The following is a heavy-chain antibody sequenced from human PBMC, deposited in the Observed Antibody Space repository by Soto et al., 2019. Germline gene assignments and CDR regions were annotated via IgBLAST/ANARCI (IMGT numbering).Heavy chain of an antibody. CDR1: GYTFTGYY. CDR2: INPQTGGT. Sequence: XSVKGSFNASGYTFTGYYIHWVREAPGQGLEWMGWINPQTGGTSYAQKFQGRVTLSRDTSINTAYLELSRLRFDDAAVYFCARERYQVISDGMDVWGQGTTVTVSS. D-gene: IGHD2-2*01. J-gene: IGHJ6*02. V-gene: IGHV1-2*02. CDR3: ARERYQVISDGMDV.